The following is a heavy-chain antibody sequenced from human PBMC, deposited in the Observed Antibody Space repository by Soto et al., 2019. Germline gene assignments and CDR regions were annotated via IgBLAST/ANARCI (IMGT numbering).Heavy chain of an antibody. J-gene: IGHJ6*02. CDR3: ARAPRRYCTSLSCLGLYGLDV. D-gene: IGHD2-8*01. CDR1: GFICSSYD. V-gene: IGHV3-23*01. Sequence: GGSLRLSCAASGFICSSYDMSWVRQAPGKGLEWVSTILVDGRTFYVDSVKGRFTISRDSSQNTVYLQMDSLKGEDTAVYSCARAPRRYCTSLSCLGLYGLDVWGQGTAVTVSS. CDR2: ILVDGRT.